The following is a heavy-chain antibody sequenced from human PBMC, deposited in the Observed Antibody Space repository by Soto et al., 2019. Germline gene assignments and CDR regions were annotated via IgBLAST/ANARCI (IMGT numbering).Heavy chain of an antibody. CDR3: ARGFLRYFDY. D-gene: IGHD3-9*01. CDR2: IYYPGTT. V-gene: IGHV4-39*01. J-gene: IGHJ4*02. Sequence: SETLSLTCTVSGGSISSSNHYWSWIRQPPGKGLEWIGSIYYPGTTYYNASLKSRITVSVDTSMNQFSLKLNSVTAADAAVYYCARGFLRYFDYWGQGTVVTVSS. CDR1: GGSISSSNHY.